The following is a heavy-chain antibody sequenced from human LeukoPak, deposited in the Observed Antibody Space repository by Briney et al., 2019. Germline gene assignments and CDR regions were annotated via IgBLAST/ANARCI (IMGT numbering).Heavy chain of an antibody. J-gene: IGHJ4*02. CDR1: GFTLSSYL. V-gene: IGHV3-74*01. CDR3: ARGEPVAIDY. CDR2: IDPDGSTT. Sequence: PRGSLRLSCAASGFTLSSYLMHWVRQAPGEGLVWVSRIDPDGSTTNYADSVKGRFTISRDNAKNTLYLQMNSLRAEDTAVYYCARGEPVAIDYWGRGTLVTVSS. D-gene: IGHD1-14*01.